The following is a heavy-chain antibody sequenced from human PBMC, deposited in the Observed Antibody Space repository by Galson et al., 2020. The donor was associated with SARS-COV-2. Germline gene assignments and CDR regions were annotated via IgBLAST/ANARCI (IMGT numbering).Heavy chain of an antibody. J-gene: IGHJ6*02. Sequence: GESLKISCAVSGFTFSDHYTDWVRQAPGKGLEWVGRTRNKANSYMTEYAASVKGRFSISRDESKNSLFLQMNSLKAEDTAVYFCTRETRLFDQLSCMDVWGQGTTVTVS. CDR3: TRETRLFDQLSCMDV. V-gene: IGHV3-72*01. CDR1: GFTFSDHY. CDR2: TRNKANSYMT. D-gene: IGHD5-18*01.